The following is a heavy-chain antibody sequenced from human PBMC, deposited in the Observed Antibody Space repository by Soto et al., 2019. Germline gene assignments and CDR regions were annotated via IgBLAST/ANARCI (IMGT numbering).Heavy chain of an antibody. D-gene: IGHD6-19*01. CDR3: ARRSGWYNWFDP. Sequence: QLQLQESGPGLVKPSETLSLTCTVSGGSISSSSYYWGWIRQPPGKGLEWIGSIYYSGSTYYNPSLKSRVTISVDTSKNQFSLKLSSVTAADTAVYYCARRSGWYNWFDPWGQGTLVTVSS. CDR1: GGSISSSSYY. J-gene: IGHJ5*02. V-gene: IGHV4-39*01. CDR2: IYYSGST.